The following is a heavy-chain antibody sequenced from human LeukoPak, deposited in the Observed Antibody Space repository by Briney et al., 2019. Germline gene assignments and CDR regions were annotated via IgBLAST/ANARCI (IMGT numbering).Heavy chain of an antibody. Sequence: TSETLSLTCTVSGGSISSYYWSWIRQPAGKGLEWIGRIYTSGSTNYNPSLKSRVTMSVDTSKNQFSLKLSSVTAADTAVYYCARGRMVRGVIIMRFDPWGQGTLVTVSS. CDR1: GGSISSYY. V-gene: IGHV4-4*07. D-gene: IGHD3-10*01. CDR3: ARGRMVRGVIIMRFDP. CDR2: IYTSGST. J-gene: IGHJ5*02.